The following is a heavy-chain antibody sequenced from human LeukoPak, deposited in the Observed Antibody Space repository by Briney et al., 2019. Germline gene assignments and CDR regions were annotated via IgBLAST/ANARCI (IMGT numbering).Heavy chain of an antibody. CDR1: GFTFDDYA. CDR2: ISWNSGSI. CDR3: AKAAGSWYYDY. Sequence: GGSLRLSCAASGFTFDDYAMHWVRHAPGKGLEWVSGISWNSGSIGYADSVKGRFTISKDNAKNSLYLQMNSLRAEDMALYYCAKAAGSWYYDYWGQGTLVTVSS. V-gene: IGHV3-9*03. J-gene: IGHJ4*02. D-gene: IGHD6-13*01.